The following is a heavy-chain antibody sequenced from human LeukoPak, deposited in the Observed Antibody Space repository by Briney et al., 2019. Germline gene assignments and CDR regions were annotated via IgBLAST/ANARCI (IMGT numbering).Heavy chain of an antibody. V-gene: IGHV3-48*02. Sequence: GGSLRLSCAASGFTFSSYSVNWVRQAPGKGLEWVSYISSSSSTIYYADSVKGRFTISRDNAKNSLYLQMNSLRDEDTAVYYCAREYYYDSSGLDYWGQGTLVTVSS. CDR2: ISSSSSTI. J-gene: IGHJ4*02. D-gene: IGHD3-22*01. CDR3: AREYYYDSSGLDY. CDR1: GFTFSSYS.